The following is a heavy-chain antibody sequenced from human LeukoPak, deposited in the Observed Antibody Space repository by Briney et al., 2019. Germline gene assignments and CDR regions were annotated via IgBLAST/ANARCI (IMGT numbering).Heavy chain of an antibody. CDR3: ARGVVDTDSDAFDI. J-gene: IGHJ3*02. D-gene: IGHD5-18*01. V-gene: IGHV1-18*01. Sequence: GASVKVSCKASGYTFTSYGISWVRQAPGQGLEWMGWISGYNGNTNYAQKLRGRVTMTTDTSTSTAYMELRSLRSDDTAVYYCARGVVDTDSDAFDIWGQGTIVTVSS. CDR2: ISGYNGNT. CDR1: GYTFTSYG.